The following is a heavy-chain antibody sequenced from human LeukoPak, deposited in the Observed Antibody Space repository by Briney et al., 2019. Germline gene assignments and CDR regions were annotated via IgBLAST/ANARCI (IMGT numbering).Heavy chain of an antibody. CDR1: GGTFSSYA. J-gene: IGHJ4*02. V-gene: IGHV1-69*01. CDR2: IIPIFGTA. D-gene: IGHD3-22*01. Sequence: SVKVSCKASGGTFSSYAISWVRQAPGQGLERMGGIIPIFGTANYAQKFQGRVTITADESTSTAYMELSSLRSEDTAVYYCARGDPVITNFDYWGQGTLVTVSS. CDR3: ARGDPVITNFDY.